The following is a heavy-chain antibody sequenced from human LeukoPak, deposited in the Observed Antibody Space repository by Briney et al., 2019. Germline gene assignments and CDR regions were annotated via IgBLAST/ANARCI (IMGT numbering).Heavy chain of an antibody. CDR1: GFTFNSYS. CDR2: ISSSSSYI. CDR3: ARDHQVYYDFWSGPDAFDI. Sequence: PGGSLRLSCAASGFTFNSYSMNWVRQAPGKGLEWVSFISSSSSYIYYADSVKGRFTISRDNAKNSLYLQMNSLRAEDTAVYYCARDHQVYYDFWSGPDAFDIWGQGTMVTVSS. J-gene: IGHJ3*02. D-gene: IGHD3-3*01. V-gene: IGHV3-21*01.